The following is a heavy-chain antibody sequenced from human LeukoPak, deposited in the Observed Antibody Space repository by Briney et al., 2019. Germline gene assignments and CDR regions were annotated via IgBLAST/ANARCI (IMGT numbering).Heavy chain of an antibody. D-gene: IGHD1-26*01. Sequence: GGSLRLPCAASGFTFSSYAMSWVRQAPGKGLEWVSAISGSGGSTYYADSVKGRFTISRDNSKNTLYLQMNSLRAEDTAVYYCAKGRYSGSYYSGYFDYWGQGTLVTVSS. CDR1: GFTFSSYA. CDR3: AKGRYSGSYYSGYFDY. CDR2: ISGSGGST. V-gene: IGHV3-23*01. J-gene: IGHJ4*02.